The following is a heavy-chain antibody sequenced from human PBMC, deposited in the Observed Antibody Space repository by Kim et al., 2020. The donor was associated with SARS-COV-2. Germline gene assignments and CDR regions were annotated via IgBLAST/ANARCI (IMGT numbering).Heavy chain of an antibody. CDR1: GGSVSGYY. D-gene: IGHD3-10*01. CDR2: IYNSGRT. V-gene: IGHV4-59*02. Sequence: SETLSLTCTVSGGSVSGYYWTWIRQPPGKGLEWIGYIYNSGRTSYNPSLKSRVTISIDTSKNQFSLKLSSVTAADTAVYYCARDDGSGQNGYWGQGTLVTVSS. J-gene: IGHJ4*02. CDR3: ARDDGSGQNGY.